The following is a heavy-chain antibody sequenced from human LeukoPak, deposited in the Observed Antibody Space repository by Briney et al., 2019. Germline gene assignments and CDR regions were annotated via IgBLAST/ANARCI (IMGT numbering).Heavy chain of an antibody. J-gene: IGHJ4*02. Sequence: SSSSSYIYYADSVKGRFTISRDNAKNSLYLQMNSLRAEDTAVYYCARGYSGYSGYEIFFDYWGQGTLVTVSS. D-gene: IGHD5-12*01. CDR2: SSSSSYI. CDR3: ARGYSGYSGYEIFFDY. V-gene: IGHV3-21*01.